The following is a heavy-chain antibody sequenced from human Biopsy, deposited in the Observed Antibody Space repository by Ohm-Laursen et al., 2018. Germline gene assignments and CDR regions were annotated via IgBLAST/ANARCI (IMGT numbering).Heavy chain of an antibody. Sequence: SVKVSCKASGYIFTTSGISWVRQAPGQGLEWMGWISSYNDNTNYAKKFQDRVTMSADTSTATASMELRTLRSDDTAVYFCARARRDGRRDAFDVWGQGTMVTVSS. CDR1: GYIFTTSG. V-gene: IGHV1-18*01. CDR2: ISSYNDNT. D-gene: IGHD5-24*01. J-gene: IGHJ3*01. CDR3: ARARRDGRRDAFDV.